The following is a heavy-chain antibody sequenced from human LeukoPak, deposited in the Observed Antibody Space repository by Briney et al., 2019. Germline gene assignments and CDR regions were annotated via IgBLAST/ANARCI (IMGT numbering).Heavy chain of an antibody. Sequence: SQTLSLTCTVSGGSISSGDYYWSWLRQPPGKGLEWIGYIYYSGSTYYNPSLKSRVTISVDTSKNQFSLKLSSVTAADTAVYYCARAVVRGAVFDYWGQGTLVTVSS. D-gene: IGHD3-10*01. CDR1: GGSISSGDYY. V-gene: IGHV4-30-4*01. J-gene: IGHJ4*02. CDR2: IYYSGST. CDR3: ARAVVRGAVFDY.